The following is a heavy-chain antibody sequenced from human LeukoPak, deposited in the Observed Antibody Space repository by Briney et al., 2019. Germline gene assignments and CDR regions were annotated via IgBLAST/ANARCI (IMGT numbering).Heavy chain of an antibody. D-gene: IGHD3-9*01. Sequence: PSETLSLTCTVSGGSISSYYWSWIRQPPGKGLEWIGYIYYSGSTNYNPSLKSRVTISVDTSKNQFSLKLSSVTAADTAVYYCARSGLRYFDWSDCWGQGTLVTVSS. V-gene: IGHV4-59*01. CDR1: GGSISSYY. J-gene: IGHJ4*02. CDR3: ARSGLRYFDWSDC. CDR2: IYYSGST.